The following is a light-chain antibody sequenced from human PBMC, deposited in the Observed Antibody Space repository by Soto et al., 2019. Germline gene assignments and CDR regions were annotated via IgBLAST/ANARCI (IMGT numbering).Light chain of an antibody. V-gene: IGKV1-8*01. J-gene: IGKJ1*01. CDR2: AAS. CDR3: QQYYVYPRT. CDR1: QAISSY. Sequence: AIRMTQSPSSLSASTGDRVTITCRASQAISSYLAWYQQKPGKAPKLLIFAASTLQSGVPSRFSGGGSGTEFTLTISCLQSEDFATYYCQQYYVYPRTFGQGTKVEI.